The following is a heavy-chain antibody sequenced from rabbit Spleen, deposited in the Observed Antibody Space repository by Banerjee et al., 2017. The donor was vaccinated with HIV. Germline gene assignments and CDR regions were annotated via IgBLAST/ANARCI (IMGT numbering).Heavy chain of an antibody. CDR1: GFDFSNKAV. Sequence: QEQLKESGGGLVQPGGSLKLSCKVSGFDFSNKAVMCWVRQAPGKGLQWIACINAITGKPVYATWAKGRFTISKTSSTTVSLKLTSLTAADTATYFCARGSASGGYGMDLWGQGTLVTVS. J-gene: IGHJ6*01. D-gene: IGHD1-1*01. CDR3: ARGSASGGYGMDL. V-gene: IGHV1S45*01. CDR2: INAITGKP.